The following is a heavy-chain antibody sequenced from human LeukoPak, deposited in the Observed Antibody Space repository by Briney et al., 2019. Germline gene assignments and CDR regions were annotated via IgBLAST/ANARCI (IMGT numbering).Heavy chain of an antibody. CDR1: GFTFSSYW. Sequence: GSLRLSCAASGFTFSSYWLSWVRQAPGKGLEWVASIEQDGSQEYYVDSVRGRFTISRDNAKNSVYLQTNSLRVEDTAVYYCARNSGSNPFDYWGQGTLVTVSS. CDR2: IEQDGSQE. D-gene: IGHD1-26*01. V-gene: IGHV3-7*01. CDR3: ARNSGSNPFDY. J-gene: IGHJ4*02.